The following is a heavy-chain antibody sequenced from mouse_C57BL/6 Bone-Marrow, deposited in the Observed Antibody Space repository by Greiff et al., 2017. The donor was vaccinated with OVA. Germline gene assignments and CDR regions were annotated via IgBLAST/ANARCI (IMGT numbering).Heavy chain of an antibody. Sequence: VQLQQSGTVLARPGASVKMSCKTSGYTFTSYWMHWVTQRPGQGLEWIGAIYPGNSDTSYTQKFKGKAKLTAVTSANTAYMELSSLTYEDSAVYYCTREALIYDGYHWYFDVWGTGTTVTVAS. CDR2: IYPGNSDT. V-gene: IGHV1-5*01. CDR1: GYTFTSYW. D-gene: IGHD2-3*01. J-gene: IGHJ1*03. CDR3: TREALIYDGYHWYFDV.